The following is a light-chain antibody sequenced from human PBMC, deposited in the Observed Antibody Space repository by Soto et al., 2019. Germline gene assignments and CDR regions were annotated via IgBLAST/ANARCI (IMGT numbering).Light chain of an antibody. V-gene: IGKV3-11*01. Sequence: DIVLTQSPATLSLSPGERATLSCRASQHLNSYLVWYQQKPGQAPRLLIYDASSRANGVPARLSGRGSETAFTPTISSLQPEDFAGYYCQQRRDWPITFGGGTKVQ. CDR2: DAS. J-gene: IGKJ4*02. CDR1: QHLNSY. CDR3: QQRRDWPIT.